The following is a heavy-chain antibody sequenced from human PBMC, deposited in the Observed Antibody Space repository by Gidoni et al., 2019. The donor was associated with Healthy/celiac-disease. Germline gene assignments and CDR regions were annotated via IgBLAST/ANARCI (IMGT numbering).Heavy chain of an antibody. CDR2: ISYDGSNK. CDR3: ARGYDYVWGSYRHYYGMDV. V-gene: IGHV3-30-3*01. Sequence: QVHLVESGGGVVQPGKSLRLSCAASGFPFISYAMHWVRQAPGKGLEWVAVISYDGSNKYYADSVKGRVTISRDNSKNTLYLQMNSLRAEDTAVYYCARGYDYVWGSYRHYYGMDVWGQGTTVTVSS. CDR1: GFPFISYA. J-gene: IGHJ6*02. D-gene: IGHD3-16*02.